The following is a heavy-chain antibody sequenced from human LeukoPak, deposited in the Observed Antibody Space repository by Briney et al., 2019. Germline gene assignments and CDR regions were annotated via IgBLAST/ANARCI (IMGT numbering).Heavy chain of an antibody. Sequence: PGGSLRLSCAASGFTFSSYWMHWVRQAPGKGLVWVSRINSDGSSTSYADSVKGRFTISRDNAKNTLYLQMNSLRAEDTAIYYCTRTLYDYGDFGLGYWGQGTLVTVSS. D-gene: IGHD4-17*01. V-gene: IGHV3-74*01. J-gene: IGHJ4*02. CDR2: INSDGSST. CDR1: GFTFSSYW. CDR3: TRTLYDYGDFGLGY.